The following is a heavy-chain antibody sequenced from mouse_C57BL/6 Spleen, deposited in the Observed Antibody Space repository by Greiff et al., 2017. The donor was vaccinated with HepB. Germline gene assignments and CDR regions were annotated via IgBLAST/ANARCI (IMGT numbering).Heavy chain of an antibody. CDR3: ARGGITTVVLDY. CDR2: INPGSGGT. V-gene: IGHV1-54*01. D-gene: IGHD1-1*01. J-gene: IGHJ2*01. Sequence: VQLQQSGAELVRPGTSVKVSCKASGYAFTNYLIEWVKQRPGQGLEWIGVINPGSGGTNYNEKFKGKATLTADKSSSTAYMQLSSLTSEDSAVYFCARGGITTVVLDYWGQGTTLTVSS. CDR1: GYAFTNYL.